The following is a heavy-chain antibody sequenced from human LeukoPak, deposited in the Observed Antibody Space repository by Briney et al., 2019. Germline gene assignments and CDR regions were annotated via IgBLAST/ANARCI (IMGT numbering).Heavy chain of an antibody. CDR3: ARDYYYDSSAYHNDLFDI. V-gene: IGHV1-69*04. D-gene: IGHD3-22*01. CDR2: IIPILGIA. J-gene: IGHJ3*02. Sequence: GSSVKVSCKASGGTFSSYAISWVRQAPGQGLEWMGRIIPILGIANYAQKFQGRVTITADKSTSTAYMELRSLRSDDTAVYYCARDYYYDSSAYHNDLFDIWGQGTMVTVSS. CDR1: GGTFSSYA.